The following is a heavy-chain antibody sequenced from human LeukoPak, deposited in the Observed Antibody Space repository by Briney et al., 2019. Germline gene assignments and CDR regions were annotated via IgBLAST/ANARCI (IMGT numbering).Heavy chain of an antibody. CDR1: GFTFSSYW. J-gene: IGHJ5*02. D-gene: IGHD6-13*01. V-gene: IGHV3-7*05. Sequence: PGGSLRLSCAASGFTFSSYWMSWVRQAPGKGLEWVAHIKQDGSEEYSLDSVRGRFTISRDNAKNSLYLQMNSLRAEDTAVYYCARVKAGAPGWFDPWGQGTLVTVSS. CDR2: IKQDGSEE. CDR3: ARVKAGAPGWFDP.